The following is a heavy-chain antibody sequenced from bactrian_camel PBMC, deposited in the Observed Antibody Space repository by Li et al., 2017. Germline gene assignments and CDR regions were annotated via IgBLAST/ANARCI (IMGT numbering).Heavy chain of an antibody. CDR1: AYTPANVR. CDR2: IEGDGTT. J-gene: IGHJ4*01. V-gene: IGHV3S55*01. Sequence: HVQLVESGGGSVQAGGSLRLSCAFDAYTPANVRMAWFRQAPGKEREGVAAIEGDGTTTYADSVKGRFTISKDNAKNTLYLQMNSLLPEDTAAYYCAFEGSVGVTQTPLTDLPGRVVARIFWVLSAGYFGQGTQVTVS. D-gene: IGHD2*01.